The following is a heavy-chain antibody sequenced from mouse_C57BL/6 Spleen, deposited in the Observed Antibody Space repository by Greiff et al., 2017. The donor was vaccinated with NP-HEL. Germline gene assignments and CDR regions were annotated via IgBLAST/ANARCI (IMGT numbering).Heavy chain of an antibody. CDR2: IYPRSGNT. J-gene: IGHJ3*01. D-gene: IGHD2-3*01. CDR1: GYTFTSYG. Sequence: QVQLQQSGAELARPGASVKLSCKASGYTFTSYGISWVKQSTGQGLEWIGEIYPRSGNTYYNEKFKGKATLTADKSSSTAYMELRRLTSEDSAVDICARQGEYERGFAYWGQGTLVTVSA. CDR3: ARQGEYERGFAY. V-gene: IGHV1-81*01.